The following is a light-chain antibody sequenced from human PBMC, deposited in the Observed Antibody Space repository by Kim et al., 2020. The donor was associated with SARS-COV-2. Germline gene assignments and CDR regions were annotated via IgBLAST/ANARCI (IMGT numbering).Light chain of an antibody. CDR2: YDS. CDR1: SMRINS. Sequence: PGNTGGVYSGGNSMRINSVQWYQQKSGQAPVLVIYYDSDRPSGIPERFSGSNSGNTATLTISRVEAGDEADYYCQVWDSSSDHRVVFGGGTKVTVL. V-gene: IGLV3-21*04. J-gene: IGLJ2*01. CDR3: QVWDSSSDHRVV.